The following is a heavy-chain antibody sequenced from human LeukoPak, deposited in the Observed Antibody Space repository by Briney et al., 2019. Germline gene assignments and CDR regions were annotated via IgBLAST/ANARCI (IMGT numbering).Heavy chain of an antibody. CDR2: INPNSGGT. J-gene: IGHJ4*02. CDR3: ARDSHTGDDSSGYYGVRFDY. Sequence: GASVKVSCKASGYTFTGYYMHWVRQAPGQGLEWMGWINPNSGGTSYAQKFQGRVTMTRDTSISTAYMELSGLRSDDTAVYYCARDSHTGDDSSGYYGVRFDYWGQGTLVTVSS. D-gene: IGHD3-22*01. V-gene: IGHV1-2*02. CDR1: GYTFTGYY.